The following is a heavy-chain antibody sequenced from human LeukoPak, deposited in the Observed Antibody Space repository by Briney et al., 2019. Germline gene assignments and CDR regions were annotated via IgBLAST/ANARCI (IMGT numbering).Heavy chain of an antibody. CDR3: ASQYDSRGPQTDYYFDY. D-gene: IGHD3-22*01. CDR1: GGSISSSSYY. V-gene: IGHV4-39*07. J-gene: IGHJ4*02. Sequence: SETLSPTCTVSGGSISSSSYYWGWIRQPPGKGLEWIGSIYYSGSTYYNPSLNSRVTISVDTSKNQFSLKLSSVTAADTAVYYCASQYDSRGPQTDYYFDYWGQGTLVTVSS. CDR2: IYYSGST.